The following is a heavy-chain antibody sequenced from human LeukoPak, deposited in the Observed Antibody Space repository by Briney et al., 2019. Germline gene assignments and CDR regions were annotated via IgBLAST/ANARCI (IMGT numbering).Heavy chain of an antibody. Sequence: GESLKISCKGSGYSFTSYWIGWVRQMPGKGLEWMGIIYPGDSDTRYSPSFQGQVTISADKSISTAYLQWSSLKASDTAMYYCARGHYGSGSYWNYYYYYGMDVWGQGTTVTVSS. V-gene: IGHV5-51*01. CDR3: ARGHYGSGSYWNYYYYYGMDV. CDR2: IYPGDSDT. CDR1: GYSFTSYW. J-gene: IGHJ6*02. D-gene: IGHD3-10*01.